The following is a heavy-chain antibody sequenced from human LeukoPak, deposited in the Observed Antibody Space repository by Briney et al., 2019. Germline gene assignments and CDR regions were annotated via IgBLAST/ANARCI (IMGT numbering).Heavy chain of an antibody. Sequence: GGSLRLSCAASGFTFSNYGMNWVRQAPGKGLEWVSSITSSSTYIYYADSMKGRFTISRDNAKNSLFLQMNSLRAEDTAVYYCARSGSGSYHFHYGNAFDIWGQGTMVTVSS. V-gene: IGHV3-21*01. CDR2: ITSSSTYI. J-gene: IGHJ3*02. D-gene: IGHD3-10*01. CDR1: GFTFSNYG. CDR3: ARSGSGSYHFHYGNAFDI.